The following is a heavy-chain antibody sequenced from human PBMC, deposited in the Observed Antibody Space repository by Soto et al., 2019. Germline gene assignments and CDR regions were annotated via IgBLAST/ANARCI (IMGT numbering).Heavy chain of an antibody. V-gene: IGHV4-59*01. J-gene: IGHJ4*02. Sequence: QVQLQESGPGLVKPSETLSLTCTVSGGSISDYYWSWIRQPPGKGLEWIGYIHYSGSTNYNPSLKTRITISVAPYRNQFSLRLTSVTAADTAVYFCARGIGFDYWGQGTLVTVSS. CDR1: GGSISDYY. CDR3: ARGIGFDY. CDR2: IHYSGST.